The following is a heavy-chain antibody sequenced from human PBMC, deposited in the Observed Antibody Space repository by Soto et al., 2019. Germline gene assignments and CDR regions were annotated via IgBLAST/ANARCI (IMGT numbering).Heavy chain of an antibody. Sequence: QVQLQESGPGLVKPSQTLSLTCTVSGGSISSGNYYWSWIRQHPGKGLEWIGYIYYSGSTYYNPSLKSRVNISIDSSKNPFSLNLSSVTAADTAVYHCARGSWGWFDPWGQGTLVTVSS. CDR2: IYYSGST. J-gene: IGHJ5*02. V-gene: IGHV4-31*03. CDR3: ARGSWGWFDP. CDR1: GGSISSGNYY. D-gene: IGHD3-16*01.